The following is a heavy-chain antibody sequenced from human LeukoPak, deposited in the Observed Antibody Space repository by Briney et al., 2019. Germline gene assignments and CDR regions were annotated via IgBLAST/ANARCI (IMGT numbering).Heavy chain of an antibody. CDR2: IWYEGSNK. V-gene: IGHV3-33*01. CDR3: ARVRSDP. CDR1: GFTFSTYG. Sequence: PGGSLRFSCAASGFTFSTYGMHWVRQAPGKGLKGAAVIWYEGSNKYYEDSVKGRFTISRDNSKKTLYLQINSLRAEDTAVYYCARVRSDPWGRGTLVSVSS. J-gene: IGHJ5*02.